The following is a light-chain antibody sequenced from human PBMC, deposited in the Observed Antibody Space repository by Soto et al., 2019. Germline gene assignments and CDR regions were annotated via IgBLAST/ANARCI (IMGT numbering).Light chain of an antibody. J-gene: IGKJ1*01. V-gene: IGKV1-5*01. Sequence: DIQMTQSPSTLSASVGDRVTITCRASQSISSWLAWYQQKPGKAPKLLIYDASSLESGVPSRFSGSGSGTEFTLTISSLQPDDFATYYCQQYNSYLWTFGLWTKVEIK. CDR3: QQYNSYLWT. CDR2: DAS. CDR1: QSISSW.